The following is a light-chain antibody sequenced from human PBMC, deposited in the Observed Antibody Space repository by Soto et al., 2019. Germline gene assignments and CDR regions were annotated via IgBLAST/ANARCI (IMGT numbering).Light chain of an antibody. CDR2: SAS. CDR3: QQYYCYSLT. J-gene: IGKJ1*01. V-gene: IGKV1-8*01. CDR1: QGISSY. Sequence: AFRMTQSPSSLSASTGDRVTITCRASQGISSYLAWYQQKPGKAPKLLLYSASTLQSGVPSKFSGSGSGTDFTLTIRCLQSEDFATDYCQQYYCYSLTFGKGTKVEIK.